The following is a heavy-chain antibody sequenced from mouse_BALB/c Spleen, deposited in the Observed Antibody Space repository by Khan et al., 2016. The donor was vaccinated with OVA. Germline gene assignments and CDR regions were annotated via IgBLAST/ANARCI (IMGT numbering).Heavy chain of an antibody. D-gene: IGHD1-2*01. Sequence: QVHLKESGPGLVAPSQSLSITCTVSGFSLTGYGVNWVRQPPGKGLEWLGMIWGDGSTDYNSALKSRLSISKDNSKSQVFFKMNSLQTDDTARYYCARELRLGGFAYWGQGTLVTVSA. CDR2: IWGDGST. CDR1: GFSLTGYG. CDR3: ARELRLGGFAY. J-gene: IGHJ3*01. V-gene: IGHV2-6-7*01.